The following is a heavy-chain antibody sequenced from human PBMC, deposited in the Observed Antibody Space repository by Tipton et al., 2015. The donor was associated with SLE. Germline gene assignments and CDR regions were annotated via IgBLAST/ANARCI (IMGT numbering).Heavy chain of an antibody. CDR2: IYYSGST. CDR1: GGSISSHY. Sequence: GLVKPSETLSLTCTVSGGSISSHYWSWIRQPPGKGLEWIGYIYYSGSTNYNPSLKSRVTISVDTSKNQFSLKLSSVTAADTAVYYCARGFYGSWGQGTLVTVSS. D-gene: IGHD2/OR15-2a*01. V-gene: IGHV4-59*11. CDR3: ARGFYGS. J-gene: IGHJ5*02.